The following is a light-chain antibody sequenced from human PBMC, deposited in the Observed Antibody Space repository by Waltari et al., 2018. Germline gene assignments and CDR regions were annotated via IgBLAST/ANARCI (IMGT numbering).Light chain of an antibody. CDR1: SHDVGCYNP. CDR2: DVF. V-gene: IGLV2-11*01. J-gene: IGLJ2*01. Sequence: QSALTQPRPVSGSPGQSVTFSCTGTSHDVGCYNPVSWYQQSPGKAPKLMIYDVFNRPSGVPDRFSGSKSGNTASLTISGLQADDEADYYCCSYAGSYTVLFGGGTKLTVL. CDR3: CSYAGSYTVL.